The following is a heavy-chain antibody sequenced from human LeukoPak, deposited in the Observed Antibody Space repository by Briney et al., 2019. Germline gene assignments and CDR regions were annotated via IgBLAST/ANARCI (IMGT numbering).Heavy chain of an antibody. J-gene: IGHJ5*02. CDR3: AKPPPMAGTGFDP. Sequence: GGSLRLSCAASGFTFSSYEMNWVRQAPGKGLEWVSYISSSGSTTYYADSVKGRFTISRDNAKNSLYLQMNSLRAEDTAVYYCAKPPPMAGTGFDPWGQGTLVTVSS. V-gene: IGHV3-48*03. CDR2: ISSSGSTT. D-gene: IGHD6-19*01. CDR1: GFTFSSYE.